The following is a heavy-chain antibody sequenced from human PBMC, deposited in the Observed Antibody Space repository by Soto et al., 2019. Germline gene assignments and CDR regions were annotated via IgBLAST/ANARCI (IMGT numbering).Heavy chain of an antibody. Sequence: QVQLVQSGAEVKKPGASVNVSCKASGYTFTVYYMHWVRQAPGQGLEWMGWINPKSVGTMYPQKFQGRVTMTWDTSISTAYMALTRLRSDDTAVYYCARDLAKGGGSAGFDYWGQGTLVTVSS. CDR1: GYTFTVYY. CDR3: ARDLAKGGGSAGFDY. V-gene: IGHV1-2*02. J-gene: IGHJ4*02. D-gene: IGHD1-26*01. CDR2: INPKSVGT.